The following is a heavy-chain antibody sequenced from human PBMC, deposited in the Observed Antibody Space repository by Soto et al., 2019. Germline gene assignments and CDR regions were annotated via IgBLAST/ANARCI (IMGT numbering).Heavy chain of an antibody. CDR1: GYTFATYD. V-gene: IGHV1-8*01. J-gene: IGHJ4*02. D-gene: IGHD5-12*01. CDR2: MNPNTGNT. CDR3: ARRKERSGPYDLDY. Sequence: QVQLVQSGAEVKKPGASVKVSCKASGYTFATYDFAWVRQATGQGLEWMGWMNPNTGNTGYAQAFRGRVTMTRNTSRTTADMERRSLRSEDTAVYFCARRKERSGPYDLDYWGQGTLGTVAS.